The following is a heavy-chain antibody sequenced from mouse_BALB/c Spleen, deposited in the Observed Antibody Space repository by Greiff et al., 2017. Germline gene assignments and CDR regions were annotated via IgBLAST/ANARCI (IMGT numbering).Heavy chain of an antibody. J-gene: IGHJ4*01. CDR3: ASIYYDYDGYAMDY. CDR2: INPYNDGT. CDR1: GYTFPSYV. D-gene: IGHD2-4*01. Sequence: EVQRVESGPELVKPGASVKMSCKASGYTFPSYVMHWVKQKPGQGLEWIGYINPYNDGTKYNEKFKGKATLTSDKSSSTAYMELSSLTSEDSAVYYCASIYYDYDGYAMDYWGQGTSVTVSS. V-gene: IGHV1-14*01.